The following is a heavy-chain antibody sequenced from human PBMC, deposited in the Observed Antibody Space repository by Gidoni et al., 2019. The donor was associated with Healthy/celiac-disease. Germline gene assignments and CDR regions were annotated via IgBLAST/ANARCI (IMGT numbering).Heavy chain of an antibody. CDR3: AKDEQSSSGYYIFDY. J-gene: IGHJ4*02. V-gene: IGHV3-23*04. Sequence: EVQLVESGGGLVQPGGSLRLSCAASGFPFSSYAMSWVRQAPGKGLEWVSASSGSGGSTYYADSVKGRFTISRDNSKNTLYLQMNSLRAEDTAVYYCAKDEQSSSGYYIFDYWGQGTLVTVSS. D-gene: IGHD3-22*01. CDR1: GFPFSSYA. CDR2: SSGSGGST.